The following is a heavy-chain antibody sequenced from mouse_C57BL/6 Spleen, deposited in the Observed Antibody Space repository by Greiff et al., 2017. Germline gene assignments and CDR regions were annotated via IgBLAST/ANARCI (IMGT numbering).Heavy chain of an antibody. D-gene: IGHD2-13*01. CDR1: GYTFTSYW. J-gene: IGHJ4*01. Sequence: QVQLQQPGAELVKPGASVKLSCKASGYTFTSYWMHWVKQRPGQGLEWIGMIHPNSGSTNYNEKFKSKATLTVDKSSSTAYMQLSSLTSEDSAVYYCAREEEGEAMGYWGQGTSVTVSS. V-gene: IGHV1-64*01. CDR2: IHPNSGST. CDR3: AREEEGEAMGY.